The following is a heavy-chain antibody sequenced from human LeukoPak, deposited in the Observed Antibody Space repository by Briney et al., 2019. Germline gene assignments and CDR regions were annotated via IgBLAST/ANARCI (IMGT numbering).Heavy chain of an antibody. D-gene: IGHD3-22*01. V-gene: IGHV3-48*03. CDR3: VRRESSGFFYYFDH. J-gene: IGHJ4*02. CDR1: GVIFSIHE. CDR2: ISGDVTTI. Sequence: PVGSLRLSCEASGVIFSIHEMNWVRQSPGKGLEWLSYISGDVTTIYYEDSVKGRFTISRDNAKKSLSLRMNSLRVEDTAVYYCVRRESSGFFYYFDHWGQGVLVTVSS.